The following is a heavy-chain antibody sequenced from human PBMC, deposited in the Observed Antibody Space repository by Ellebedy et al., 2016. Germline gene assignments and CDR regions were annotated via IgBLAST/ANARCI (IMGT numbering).Heavy chain of an antibody. V-gene: IGHV3-48*01. CDR3: ARSPLGGEHFDY. CDR1: GFSFSTYS. D-gene: IGHD3-16*01. CDR2: ISSSSNTI. Sequence: GGSLRLSCGASGFSFSTYSMNRVRQAPGKGLEWVSYISSSSNTIYYADSVKGRFTISRDNSKNTLYLQMNSLRAEDTALYYCARSPLGGEHFDYWGQGTLVTVSS. J-gene: IGHJ4*02.